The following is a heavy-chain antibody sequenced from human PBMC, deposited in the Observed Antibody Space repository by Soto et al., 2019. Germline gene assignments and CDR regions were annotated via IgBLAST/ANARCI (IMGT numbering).Heavy chain of an antibody. Sequence: PGGSLRLSCAASGFTFSSYSMNWVRQAPGKGLEWVSSISSSSSYIYYADSVKGRFTISRDNAKNSLYLQMNSLRAEDTAVYYCARVYCSGGSCCSVYYYYYYMDVWGKGTTVTVSS. CDR1: GFTFSSYS. CDR3: ARVYCSGGSCCSVYYYYYYMDV. D-gene: IGHD2-15*01. V-gene: IGHV3-21*01. J-gene: IGHJ6*03. CDR2: ISSSSSYI.